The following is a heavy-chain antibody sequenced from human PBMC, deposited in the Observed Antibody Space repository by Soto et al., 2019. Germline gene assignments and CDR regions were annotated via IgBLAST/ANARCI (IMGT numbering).Heavy chain of an antibody. Sequence: ASVKLSCKSSGYTFTSYVISWVRQAPGQGLEWMGWISAYNGNTNYAQKLQGRVTMTTDTSTSTAYMELRSLRSDDTAVYYCARPTGYYYGMDVWGQGTTVTVSS. J-gene: IGHJ6*02. CDR3: ARPTGYYYGMDV. V-gene: IGHV1-18*01. CDR1: GYTFTSYV. CDR2: ISAYNGNT.